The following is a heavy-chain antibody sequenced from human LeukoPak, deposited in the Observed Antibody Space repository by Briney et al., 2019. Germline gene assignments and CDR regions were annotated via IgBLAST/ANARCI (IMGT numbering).Heavy chain of an antibody. V-gene: IGHV4-59*08. Sequence: PSETLSLTCTVSGGSISSYYWSWIRQPPGKGLEWIGYIYYSGSTNYNPSLKSRVTISVDTSKNQFSLKLSSVTAADTAVYYCVAAVGSRDYWGQGTLVTVSS. J-gene: IGHJ4*02. CDR2: IYYSGST. CDR1: GGSISSYY. CDR3: VAAVGSRDY. D-gene: IGHD6-19*01.